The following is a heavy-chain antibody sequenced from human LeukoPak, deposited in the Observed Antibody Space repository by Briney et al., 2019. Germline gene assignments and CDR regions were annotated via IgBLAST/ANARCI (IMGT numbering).Heavy chain of an antibody. J-gene: IGHJ6*02. CDR2: IYYSGST. Sequence: SETLSLTCTVSGGSISSGSYYWSWIRQPPGKGLEWIGSIYYSGSTYYNPSLKSRVTISVDTSKNQFSLKLSSVTAADTAVYYCARHYGAPVVPAARRGHGMDVWGQGTTVTVSS. CDR3: ARHYGAPVVPAARRGHGMDV. CDR1: GGSISSGSYY. D-gene: IGHD2-2*01. V-gene: IGHV4-39*01.